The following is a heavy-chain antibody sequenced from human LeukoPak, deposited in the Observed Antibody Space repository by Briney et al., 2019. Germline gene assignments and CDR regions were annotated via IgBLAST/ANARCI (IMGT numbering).Heavy chain of an antibody. CDR2: ISSSSSYI. CDR1: GFTFSSYN. J-gene: IGHJ3*02. Sequence: GGSLRLSCAASGFTFSSYNMNWVRQAPGKGLEWVSSISSSSSYIYYADSVKGRFTISRDNAKNSLYLQMNSLRAEDTAVYYCARAPKSYAFDIWGQGTMVTVSS. V-gene: IGHV3-21*01. CDR3: ARAPKSYAFDI. D-gene: IGHD3-16*02.